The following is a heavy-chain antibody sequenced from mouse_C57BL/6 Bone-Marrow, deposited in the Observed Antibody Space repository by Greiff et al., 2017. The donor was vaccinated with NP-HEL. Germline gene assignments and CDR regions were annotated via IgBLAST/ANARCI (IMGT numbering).Heavy chain of an antibody. J-gene: IGHJ2*01. V-gene: IGHV1-75*01. Sequence: VQLQQSGPELVKPGASVKISCKASGYTFTDYYINWVKQRPGQGLEWIGWIFPGSGSTYYNEKFKGKATLTVDKSSSTAYMLLSSLTSEDSAVYFCARSGYYGSRGYFDYWGQGTTLTVSS. CDR1: GYTFTDYY. D-gene: IGHD1-1*01. CDR2: IFPGSGST. CDR3: ARSGYYGSRGYFDY.